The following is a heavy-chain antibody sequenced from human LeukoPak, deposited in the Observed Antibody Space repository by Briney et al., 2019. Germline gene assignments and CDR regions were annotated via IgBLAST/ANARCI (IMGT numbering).Heavy chain of an antibody. J-gene: IGHJ4*02. V-gene: IGHV1-2*02. CDR3: ARDDSSGWYKSSDY. D-gene: IGHD6-19*01. Sequence: PGGSLRLSCAASGFTFSSYGMHWVRQAPGKGLEWMGWINPNSGGTNYAQKFQGRVTMTRDTSISTAYMELSRLRSDDTAVYYCARDDSSGWYKSSDYWGQGTLVTVSS. CDR2: INPNSGGT. CDR1: GFTFSSYG.